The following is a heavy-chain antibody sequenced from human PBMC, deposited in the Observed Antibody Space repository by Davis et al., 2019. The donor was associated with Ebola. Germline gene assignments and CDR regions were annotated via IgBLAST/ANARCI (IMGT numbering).Heavy chain of an antibody. V-gene: IGHV3-11*01. Sequence: GEPLKISCAASGFTFSDYYMSWIRQAPGKGLEWVSYISSSGSTIYYADSVKGRFTISRDNAKNSLYLQMNSLRAEDTAVYYCARGLGIAVAGVSGQHWGQGTLVTVSS. CDR2: ISSSGSTI. J-gene: IGHJ1*01. D-gene: IGHD6-19*01. CDR3: ARGLGIAVAGVSGQH. CDR1: GFTFSDYY.